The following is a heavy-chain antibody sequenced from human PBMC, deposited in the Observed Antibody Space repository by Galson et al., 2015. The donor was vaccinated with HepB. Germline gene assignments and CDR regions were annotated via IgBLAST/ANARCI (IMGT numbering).Heavy chain of an antibody. J-gene: IGHJ5*02. V-gene: IGHV3-23*01. D-gene: IGHD4-23*01. Sequence: SLRLSCAASGFTFSSYAMSWVRQAPGKGLEWVSAISGSGGSTYYADSVKGRFTISSDNSMNTLYLQMNSLRAEDTAVYYCAKGVATVGTLNWCDPWGQGTLVSVSS. CDR3: AKGVATVGTLNWCDP. CDR1: GFTFSSYA. CDR2: ISGSGGST.